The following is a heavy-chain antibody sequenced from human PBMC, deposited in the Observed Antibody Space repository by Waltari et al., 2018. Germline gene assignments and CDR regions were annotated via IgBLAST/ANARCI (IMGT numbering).Heavy chain of an antibody. CDR1: GFTFSSCW. CDR3: ARVGYNGMDV. J-gene: IGHJ6*02. CDR2: IKQDGSEK. V-gene: IGHV3-7*01. Sequence: EVQLVESGGGLVQPGGSLRLSCAASGFTFSSCWMSWVRQAPGKGLEWVANIKQDGSEKYDVDSVKGRFTISRDNAKNSLYLQMNSLRAEDTAVYYCARVGYNGMDVWGQGTTVTVSS.